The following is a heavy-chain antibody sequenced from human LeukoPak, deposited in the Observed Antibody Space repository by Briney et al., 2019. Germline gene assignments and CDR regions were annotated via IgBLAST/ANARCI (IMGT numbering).Heavy chain of an antibody. D-gene: IGHD1-26*01. J-gene: IGHJ4*02. CDR2: ISGSGGST. CDR3: AKDTDLMGATTFSDY. V-gene: IGHV3-23*01. CDR1: GFTFSSYA. Sequence: GGSLRLSCAASGFTFSSYAMSWVRQAPGKGQEWVSAISGSGGSTYYADSVKGRFTISRDNSKNTLYLQMNSLRAEDTAVYYCAKDTDLMGATTFSDYWGQGTLVTVSS.